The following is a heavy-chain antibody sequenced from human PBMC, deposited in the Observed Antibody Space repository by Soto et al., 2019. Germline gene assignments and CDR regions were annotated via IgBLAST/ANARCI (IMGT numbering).Heavy chain of an antibody. V-gene: IGHV1-2*04. Sequence: GASVKVSCKASGYTFTGYYMHWVRQAPGQGLEWMGWINPNSGGTNYAQKFQGWVTMTRDTSIGTAYMELSRLRSDDTAVYYCARSPGGVVTAMYYFDYWGQGTLVTVSS. CDR3: ARSPGGVVTAMYYFDY. CDR2: INPNSGGT. CDR1: GYTFTGYY. J-gene: IGHJ4*02. D-gene: IGHD2-21*02.